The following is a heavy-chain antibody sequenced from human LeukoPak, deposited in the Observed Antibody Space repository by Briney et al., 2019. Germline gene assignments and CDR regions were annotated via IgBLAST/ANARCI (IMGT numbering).Heavy chain of an antibody. CDR3: ARLFPQGAVWSGYFWYFDY. J-gene: IGHJ4*02. CDR1: GYTFTSYD. CDR2: MNPNSGNT. D-gene: IGHD3-3*01. V-gene: IGHV1-8*03. Sequence: ASVKVSCKASGYTFTSYDINWVRQAPGQGLEWMGWMNPNSGNTGYAQKFQGRVTITRNTSISTAYTELSSLRSEDTAVYYCARLFPQGAVWSGYFWYFDYWGQGTLVTVSS.